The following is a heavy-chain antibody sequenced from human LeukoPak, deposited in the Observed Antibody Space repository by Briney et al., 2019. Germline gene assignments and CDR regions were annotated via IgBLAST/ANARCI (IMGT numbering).Heavy chain of an antibody. CDR3: ARGGLTGYFDVGD. D-gene: IGHD3-9*01. J-gene: IGHJ4*02. CDR1: GFTFSDYY. CDR2: ISRRSSYT. Sequence: PGGSLRLSCAASGFTFSDYYMNWIRQAPGKGLEWVSYISRRSSYTNYAGSVKGRFTISRDNAKNSLYLQMNSLRAEDTAVYYCARGGLTGYFDVGDWGQGTLVTVSS. V-gene: IGHV3-11*06.